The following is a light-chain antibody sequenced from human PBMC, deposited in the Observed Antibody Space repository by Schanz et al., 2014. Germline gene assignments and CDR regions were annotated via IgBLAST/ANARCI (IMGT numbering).Light chain of an antibody. CDR1: QSIISRD. CDR3: QHYSLSPL. Sequence: EIVLTQSPGTLSLSPGERATLSCRASQSIISRDLAWYQQKPGQAPNVLIYGASRRATGIPDRFSGSGSGSDFTLTISRLEPEDFAVYYCQHYSLSPLFGQGTKVDI. J-gene: IGKJ1*01. CDR2: GAS. V-gene: IGKV3-20*01.